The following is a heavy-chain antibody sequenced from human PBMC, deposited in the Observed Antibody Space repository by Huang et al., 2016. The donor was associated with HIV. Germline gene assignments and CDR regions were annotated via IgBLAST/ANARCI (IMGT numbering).Heavy chain of an antibody. D-gene: IGHD6-19*01. CDR2: RKHIGKT. CDR1: GGSFSGYY. CDR3: AREKAADSAWYGVYYFDY. V-gene: IGHV4-34*01. Sequence: QVQLRHWGAGLVKPSETLSLTCAVYGGSFSGYYWTWLRQSPGKGLEWIGERKHIGKTNNKPARKRLVTISKDTAKNQCSLQVTAGSAADTGVDFCAREKAADSAWYGVYYFDYWGEGALVTVTS. J-gene: IGHJ4*02.